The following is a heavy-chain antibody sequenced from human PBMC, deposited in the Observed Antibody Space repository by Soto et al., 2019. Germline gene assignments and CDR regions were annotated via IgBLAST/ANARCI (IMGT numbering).Heavy chain of an antibody. J-gene: IGHJ4*02. V-gene: IGHV1-24*01. Sequence: GASVKVSCKVSGYTLTELSMHCVGRARLKGLEWMGGFDPEDGETIYAQKFQGRVTMTEDTSTDTAYMELSSLRSGDTAVYYCATKTPLGSQLHTFDYWGQGTLVTVSS. D-gene: IGHD2-2*01. CDR2: FDPEDGET. CDR1: GYTLTELS. CDR3: ATKTPLGSQLHTFDY.